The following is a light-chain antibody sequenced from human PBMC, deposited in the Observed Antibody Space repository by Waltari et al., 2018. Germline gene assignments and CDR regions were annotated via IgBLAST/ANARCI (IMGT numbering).Light chain of an antibody. J-gene: IGKJ2*01. CDR3: QQRSSGYT. CDR2: DAS. CDR1: QTVSSY. V-gene: IGKV3-11*01. Sequence: EIVLTQSPATLSLSPGERATLSCRASQTVSSYLAWYQQKPGQAPRLLFYDASIRAAVGPARFSGSGSGTDFTLTISSLEPEDFAVYYCQQRSSGYTFGQGTKLEI.